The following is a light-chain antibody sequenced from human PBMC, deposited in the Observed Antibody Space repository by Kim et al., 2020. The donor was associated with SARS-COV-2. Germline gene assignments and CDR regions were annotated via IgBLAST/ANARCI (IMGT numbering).Light chain of an antibody. CDR2: SNS. CDR3: AAWDDSLNGRGV. Sequence: ELTQPPSASGTPGQRVTISCSGSSSNIGSNTVNWYQQFPGTAPKLLIYSNSERPSGVPDRFSGSKSGTSASLAISGLQSEDEAVYYCAAWDDSLNGRGVFGGGTQLTVL. CDR1: SSNIGSNT. J-gene: IGLJ2*01. V-gene: IGLV1-44*01.